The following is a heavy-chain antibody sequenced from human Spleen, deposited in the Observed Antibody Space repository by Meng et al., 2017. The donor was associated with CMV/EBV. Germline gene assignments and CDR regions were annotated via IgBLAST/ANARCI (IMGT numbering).Heavy chain of an antibody. CDR3: AGDAGAIDY. D-gene: IGHD1-26*01. J-gene: IGHJ4*02. Sequence: VSCKASGYSFTSDGSSWVRQAPGQGLEWMGWISAYNGDTNYAQKLQGRVTMTTHTSTSTAYMEVRGLRSDDTAVNYCAGDAGAIDYWGQGTLVTVSS. CDR2: ISAYNGDT. CDR1: GYSFTSDG. V-gene: IGHV1-18*01.